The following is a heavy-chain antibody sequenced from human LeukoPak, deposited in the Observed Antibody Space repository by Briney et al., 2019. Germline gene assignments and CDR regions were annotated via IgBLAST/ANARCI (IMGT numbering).Heavy chain of an antibody. J-gene: IGHJ4*02. CDR2: IYHSGST. CDR1: GGSISSGGYS. V-gene: IGHV4-30-2*01. Sequence: PPETLSLTCAVSGGSISSGGYSWSWIRQPPGKGLEWIGYIYHSGSTYYNPSLKSRVTISVDRSKNQFSLKLSSVTAADTAVYYCASARPTLPFDYWGQGTLVTVSS. CDR3: ASARPTLPFDY.